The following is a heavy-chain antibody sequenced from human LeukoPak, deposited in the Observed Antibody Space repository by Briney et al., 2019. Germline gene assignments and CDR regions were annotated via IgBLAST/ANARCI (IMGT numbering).Heavy chain of an antibody. D-gene: IGHD1-26*01. CDR2: IIISDGSS. V-gene: IGHV3-23*01. CDR1: GFTFSNYA. Sequence: GGSLRLSCAVSGFTFSNYAITWVRQAPGKGLEWVSTIIISDGSSYYADSVKGRFTISRDSSKNTLYLQMNSVRAEDTSVYYCAKPRGGNYYVFDYWGQGTLVTVSS. CDR3: AKPRGGNYYVFDY. J-gene: IGHJ4*02.